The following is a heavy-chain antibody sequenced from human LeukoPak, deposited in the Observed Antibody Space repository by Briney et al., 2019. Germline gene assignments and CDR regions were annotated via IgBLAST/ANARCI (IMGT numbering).Heavy chain of an antibody. J-gene: IGHJ5*02. CDR2: IYYSGST. D-gene: IGHD4-17*01. Sequence: SETLSLTCTVSGGSISSYYWIWIRQPPGKGLEWIGYIYYSGSTNYNPSLKSRVTISVDTSKNQFSLKLSSVTAADTAVYYCARAFRNHYGVTWFDPWGQGTLVTVSS. V-gene: IGHV4-59*01. CDR3: ARAFRNHYGVTWFDP. CDR1: GGSISSYY.